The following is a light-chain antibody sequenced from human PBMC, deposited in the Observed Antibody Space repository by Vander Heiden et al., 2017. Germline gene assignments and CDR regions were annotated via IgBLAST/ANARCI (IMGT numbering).Light chain of an antibody. Sequence: EIVFTQSPATLSLSPGERATLSCRASQSIITYLAWYQHKPGQAPRLLMYDASKRATGIPARFSGSGSGTDFTLTISRLEPEEFAVYYCQQRSNCLLTFGGGTKVXIK. V-gene: IGKV3-11*01. J-gene: IGKJ4*01. CDR3: QQRSNCLLT. CDR1: QSIITY. CDR2: DAS.